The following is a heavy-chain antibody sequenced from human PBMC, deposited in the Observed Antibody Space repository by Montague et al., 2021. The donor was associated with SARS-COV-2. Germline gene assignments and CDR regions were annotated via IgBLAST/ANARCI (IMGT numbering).Heavy chain of an antibody. CDR1: GGSISSYY. V-gene: IGHV4-59*13. CDR3: ARDFDY. J-gene: IGHJ4*02. Sequence: SESLSLTSTVSGGSISSYYWRWIRQPPGKGLEWIGYMYYSGSTNYNPSLKSRVTLSVDTSKNQFSLKLSSVTAADTAVYYCARDFDYWGQGTLVTVSS. CDR2: MYYSGST.